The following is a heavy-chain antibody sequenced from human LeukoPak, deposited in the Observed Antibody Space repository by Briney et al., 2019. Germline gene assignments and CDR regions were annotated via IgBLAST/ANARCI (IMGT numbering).Heavy chain of an antibody. D-gene: IGHD2-8*01. CDR1: GYTFTGYY. CDR2: INPNSGGT. CDR3: ARVSVVMVYAIDY. J-gene: IGHJ4*02. Sequence: GASVKVSCKASGYTFTGYYMHWVRQAPGQGLEWMGWINPNSGGTNYAQKFQGRVTMTRDTSISTAYMGLSRLRPDDTAVYYCARVSVVMVYAIDYWGQGTLVTVSS. V-gene: IGHV1-2*02.